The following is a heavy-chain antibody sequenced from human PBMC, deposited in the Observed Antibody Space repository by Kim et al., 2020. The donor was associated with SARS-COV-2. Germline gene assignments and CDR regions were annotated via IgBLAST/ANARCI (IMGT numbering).Heavy chain of an antibody. V-gene: IGHV1-69*13. J-gene: IGHJ3*01. CDR2: IYPLFGTS. CDR1: GGTFSKYG. D-gene: IGHD3-16*01. CDR3: ARQIVSANTVPPYYYAFDV. Sequence: SVKVSCKTPGGTFSKYGISWVRLAPGQGLEWIGRIYPLFGTSKYAQKFQGRVTITADESTSTAYMELNSLRSEDAAVYYCARQIVSANTVPPYYYAFDV.